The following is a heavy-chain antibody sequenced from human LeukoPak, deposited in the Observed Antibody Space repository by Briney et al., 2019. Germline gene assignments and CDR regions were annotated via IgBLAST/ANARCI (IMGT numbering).Heavy chain of an antibody. Sequence: ASVKVSCKASGYTFTSYDINWVRQASGHGLEWMGWMNPKSAHTGHAQRFQGRVSMTMNTSISTAYMELSSLTSEDTAMYYCTRGPSYHSKWVGGMWFDPWGQGTLVSVSS. D-gene: IGHD6-19*01. CDR2: MNPKSAHT. CDR1: GYTFTSYD. V-gene: IGHV1-8*01. J-gene: IGHJ5*02. CDR3: TRGPSYHSKWVGGMWFDP.